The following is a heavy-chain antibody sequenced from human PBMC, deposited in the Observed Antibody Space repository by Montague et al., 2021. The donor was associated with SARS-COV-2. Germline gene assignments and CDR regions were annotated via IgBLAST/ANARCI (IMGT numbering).Heavy chain of an antibody. CDR1: GGSNRSSSYY. V-gene: IGHV4-39*01. Sequence: SETLSLTCTVSGGSNRSSSYYWGWIRQPPGKGLEWIGSIYYSGSTYYNPSLKSRVTISIDTSKNQFSLKLSSVTAADTAVYYCARQGDQLLLEYWFDPWGQGTLVTVSS. D-gene: IGHD2-2*01. CDR3: ARQGDQLLLEYWFDP. CDR2: IYYSGST. J-gene: IGHJ5*02.